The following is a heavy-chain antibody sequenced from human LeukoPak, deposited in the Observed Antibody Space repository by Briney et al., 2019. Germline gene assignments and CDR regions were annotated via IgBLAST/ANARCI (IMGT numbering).Heavy chain of an antibody. CDR3: ARGMAGVNAFDI. CDR1: GYTFTSYY. CDR2: INPSGGST. V-gene: IGHV1-46*01. D-gene: IGHD3-10*01. Sequence: ASVKVSCKASGYTFTSYYMHWARQAPGQVLEWMGIINPSGGSTSYAQKFQGRVTMTRDTSTSTVYMELSSLRSEDTAVYYCARGMAGVNAFDIWGQGTMVTVSS. J-gene: IGHJ3*02.